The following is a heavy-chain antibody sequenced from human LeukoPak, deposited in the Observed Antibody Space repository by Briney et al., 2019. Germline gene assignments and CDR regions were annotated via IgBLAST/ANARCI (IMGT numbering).Heavy chain of an antibody. J-gene: IGHJ3*01. V-gene: IGHV3-7*01. CDR3: ARDRSRFLL. Sequence: GGSLRLSCAASGFTFGSYWMSWVRQAPGKGLEWVGNINQDGSEKYYVDSVKGRLTISRDNAKNSLYLQMNSLRAEDTAVYYCARDRSRFLLWGQGTMVTVPS. CDR2: INQDGSEK. CDR1: GFTFGSYW. D-gene: IGHD6-13*01.